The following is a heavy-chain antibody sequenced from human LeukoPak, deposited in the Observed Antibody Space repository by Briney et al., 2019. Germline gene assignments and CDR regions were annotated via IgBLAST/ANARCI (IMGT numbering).Heavy chain of an antibody. CDR3: ARDGGPQGVYDSSGYYQGYTRPFDY. CDR2: INWNGGST. V-gene: IGHV3-20*04. J-gene: IGHJ4*02. Sequence: GALRLSCAASGFTFDDYGMSWVRQAPGKGLEWVSGINWNGGSTGYADSVKGRFTISRDNAKNSLYLQMNSLRAEDTALYYCARDGGPQGVYDSSGYYQGYTRPFDYWGQGTLVTVSS. CDR1: GFTFDDYG. D-gene: IGHD3-22*01.